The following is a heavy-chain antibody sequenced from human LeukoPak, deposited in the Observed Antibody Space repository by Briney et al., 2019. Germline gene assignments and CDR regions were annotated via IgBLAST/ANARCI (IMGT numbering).Heavy chain of an antibody. CDR1: GGSISNYY. V-gene: IGHV4-59*12. CDR2: IYYSGST. Sequence: SETLSLTCTVSGGSISNYYWSWIRQPPGKGLEWIGYIYYSGSTNYNPSLKSRVTISVDTSKNQFSLKLSSVTAADTAVYYCARGRWWFAGRPPHYMDVWGKGTTVTVSS. D-gene: IGHD6-6*01. CDR3: ARGRWWFAGRPPHYMDV. J-gene: IGHJ6*03.